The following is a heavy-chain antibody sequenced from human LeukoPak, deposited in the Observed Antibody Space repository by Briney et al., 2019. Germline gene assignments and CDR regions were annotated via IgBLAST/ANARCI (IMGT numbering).Heavy chain of an antibody. J-gene: IGHJ5*02. V-gene: IGHV4-39*07. CDR2: IDYSGTT. CDR3: ARDDLRSDWFDP. Sequence: SETLSLTCSVSGGSISSRSYSWGWIRQTPGKGLEWIGNIDYSGTTYYTPSLKSRITFSVDTSKNQFSLRLSSVTAADTAVYYCARDDLRSDWFDPWGQGTLVIVSS. CDR1: GGSISSRSYS.